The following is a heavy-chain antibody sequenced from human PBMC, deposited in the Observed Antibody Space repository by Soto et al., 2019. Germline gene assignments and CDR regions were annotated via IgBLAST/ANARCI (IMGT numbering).Heavy chain of an antibody. Sequence: QVQLQESGPGLEKPSETLSLTCTVSGGSISSYYWSWIRQPPGKGLEWIGYIYYSGSTNYNPSLKSRVTISVDTSKNQFSLKLSSVTAADTAVYYCARDSPPRPAGGFDPWGQGTLVTVSS. CDR1: GGSISSYY. V-gene: IGHV4-59*01. CDR2: IYYSGST. D-gene: IGHD3-10*01. CDR3: ARDSPPRPAGGFDP. J-gene: IGHJ5*02.